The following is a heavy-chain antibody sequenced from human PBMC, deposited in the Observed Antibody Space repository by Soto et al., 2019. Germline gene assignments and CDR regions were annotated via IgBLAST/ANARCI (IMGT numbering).Heavy chain of an antibody. CDR1: GGSISSYY. V-gene: IGHV4-59*05. CDR2: IYYSGST. J-gene: IGHJ6*04. CDR3: RWLVNGMDV. Sequence: SETLSLTCTVSGGSISSYYWSWIRQPPGKGLEWIGSIYYSGSTYYNPSLKSRVTISVDTSKNQFSLKLSSVTAADTAVYYCRWLVNGMDVWGKGTTVTVSS. D-gene: IGHD6-19*01.